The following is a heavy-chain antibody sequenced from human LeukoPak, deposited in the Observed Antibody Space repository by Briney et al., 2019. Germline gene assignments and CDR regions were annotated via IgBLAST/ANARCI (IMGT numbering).Heavy chain of an antibody. CDR3: ARANTVYSSSGIDY. J-gene: IGHJ4*02. V-gene: IGHV4-34*01. CDR1: GGSFSGYY. CDR2: INHSGST. Sequence: SETLSLTCAVYGGSFSGYYWSWIRQPPGKGLKWIGEINHSGSTNYNPSLKSRVTISVDTSKNQFSLKLSSVTAADTAVYYCARANTVYSSSGIDYWGQGTLVTVSS. D-gene: IGHD6-13*01.